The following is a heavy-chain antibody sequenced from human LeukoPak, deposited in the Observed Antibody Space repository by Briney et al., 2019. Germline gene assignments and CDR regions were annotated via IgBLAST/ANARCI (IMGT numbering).Heavy chain of an antibody. CDR1: GYSFTSYW. J-gene: IGHJ4*02. Sequence: GESLKISCKGSGYSFTSYWIGWVRQMPGKGLEWMGIIYPRDSDTRYSPSFQGQVTISADKSISTAYLQWSSLKASDTAMYYCARRFGGSSWQEGVEYWGQGTLVTVSS. CDR2: IYPRDSDT. CDR3: ARRFGGSSWQEGVEY. D-gene: IGHD6-13*01. V-gene: IGHV5-51*01.